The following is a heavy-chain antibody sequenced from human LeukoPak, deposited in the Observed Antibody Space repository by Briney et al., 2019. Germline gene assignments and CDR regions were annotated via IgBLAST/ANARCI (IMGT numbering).Heavy chain of an antibody. Sequence: GRSLRLSCAASGFTFSSYGMHWVRQAPGKGLEWVAVISYDGSNKYYADSVKGRFTISRDNSKNTLYLQMNSLRAEDTAVYYCAKDLEKYYDCVWVSFSTGSAFDYWGEGTLVTVSS. CDR3: AKDLEKYYDCVWVSFSTGSAFDY. CDR2: ISYDGSNK. D-gene: IGHD3-16*01. V-gene: IGHV3-30*18. J-gene: IGHJ4*02. CDR1: GFTFSSYG.